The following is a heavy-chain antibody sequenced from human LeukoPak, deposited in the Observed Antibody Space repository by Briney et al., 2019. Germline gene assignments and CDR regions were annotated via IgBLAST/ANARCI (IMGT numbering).Heavy chain of an antibody. D-gene: IGHD3-22*01. V-gene: IGHV3-30*03. CDR1: GFTFSSYG. J-gene: IGHJ4*02. CDR2: ISYDGSNK. CDR3: ARDPWYYYDRSGYPLDN. Sequence: PGGSLRLSCAASGFTFSSYGMHWVRQAPGKGLEWVAVISYDGSNKYYADSVKGRFTISRDNSKNTLYLQMNSLRAEDTAVYYCARDPWYYYDRSGYPLDNWGQGTLVTVSS.